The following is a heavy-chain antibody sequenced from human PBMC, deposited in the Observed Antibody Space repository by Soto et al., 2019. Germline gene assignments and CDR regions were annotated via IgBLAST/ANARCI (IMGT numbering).Heavy chain of an antibody. CDR2: IYYDGNT. D-gene: IGHD5-12*01. CDR3: ARHVEGYSGYDYYYYGMDV. CDR1: GGSITSNSHY. Sequence: SETLSLTCIVSGGSITSNSHYRGWIRQPPGKGLESIGNIYYDGNTYYNPTLKSRVTISLDTSKNQFSLRLNSVTAADTAVYYCARHVEGYSGYDYYYYGMDVWAQGTTVTVSS. J-gene: IGHJ6*02. V-gene: IGHV4-39*01.